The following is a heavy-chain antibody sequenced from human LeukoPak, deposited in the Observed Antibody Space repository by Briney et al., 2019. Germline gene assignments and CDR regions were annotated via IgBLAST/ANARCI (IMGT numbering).Heavy chain of an antibody. CDR2: IYFSGSS. D-gene: IGHD6-13*01. J-gene: IGHJ2*01. CDR3: ARGITAASLIWYFDL. CDR1: GGSISGYY. V-gene: IGHV4-59*01. Sequence: SETLSLTCTVSGGSISGYYWSWIRQPPGKGLEWIGYIYFSGSSKYNPSLKSRVTMSVATSKNQFSLNLSSVTAADTAVYYCARGITAASLIWYFDLWGRGTLVTVSS.